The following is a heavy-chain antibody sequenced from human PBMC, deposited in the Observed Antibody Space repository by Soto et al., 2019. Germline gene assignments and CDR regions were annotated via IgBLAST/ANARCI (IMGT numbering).Heavy chain of an antibody. CDR2: IDPSDSYT. V-gene: IGHV5-10-1*01. D-gene: IGHD3-22*01. Sequence: PGESLKISWKGSGYIFTSYWISWGRQMPGKGLEWMGRIDPSDSYTNYSPSFQGHVTISADKSISTAYLQWSSLKASDTAMYYFASQPPPYYYDCSGHYSPYGMHVWGPGTTVTVSS. J-gene: IGHJ6*02. CDR1: GYIFTSYW. CDR3: ASQPPPYYYDCSGHYSPYGMHV.